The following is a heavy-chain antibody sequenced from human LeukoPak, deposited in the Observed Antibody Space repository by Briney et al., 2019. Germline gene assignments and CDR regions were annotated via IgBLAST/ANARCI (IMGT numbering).Heavy chain of an antibody. CDR3: ARDRYYDFWSGYYRTSDAFDI. V-gene: IGHV4-4*07. J-gene: IGHJ3*02. Sequence: SETLSLTCTVSGGSISSYYWSWIRQPAGKGLEWIGRIYTSGSTNYNPSLKSRVTMSVDTSKNQFSLKLSSVTAADTAVYYCARDRYYDFWSGYYRTSDAFDIWGQGTMVTISS. CDR1: GGSISSYY. CDR2: IYTSGST. D-gene: IGHD3-3*01.